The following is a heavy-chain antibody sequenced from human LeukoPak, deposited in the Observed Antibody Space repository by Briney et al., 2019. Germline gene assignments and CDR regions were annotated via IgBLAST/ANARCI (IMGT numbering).Heavy chain of an antibody. D-gene: IGHD4-17*01. CDR2: IYYSGST. CDR1: GGSISSGDYY. Sequence: PSETLSLTCTVSGGSISSGDYYWSWIRQPPGKGLEWIGYIYYSGSTYYNPSLKSRVTISVDTSKNQFSLNLTSVTAADTAVYFRTRSRSIDYGDYGWFVYWGQGTLVTVS. J-gene: IGHJ4*02. CDR3: TRSRSIDYGDYGWFVY. V-gene: IGHV4-30-4*08.